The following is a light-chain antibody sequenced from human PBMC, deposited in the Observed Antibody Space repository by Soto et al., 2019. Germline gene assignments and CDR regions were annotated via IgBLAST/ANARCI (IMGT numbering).Light chain of an antibody. CDR3: SSYTSSSTL. CDR2: AVT. CDR1: SSDVGGYNY. Sequence: QSALTQPASVSGSPGQSITISCTGTSSDVGGYNYVSWYQQHPGKAPKLMIYAVTDRPSGVSSRFSGSKSGNTASLTISGLRAEDEADYYCSSYTSSSTLVGTGTKV. V-gene: IGLV2-14*01. J-gene: IGLJ1*01.